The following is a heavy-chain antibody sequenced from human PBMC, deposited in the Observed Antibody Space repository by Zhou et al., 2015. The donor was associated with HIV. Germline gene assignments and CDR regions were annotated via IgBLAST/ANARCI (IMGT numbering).Heavy chain of an antibody. D-gene: IGHD6-13*01. Sequence: QVQLVQSGIEVMKPGASVRVSCKATGYTFTNFGISWVRQAPGQRLEWMGWVSAYNGNTNYAQKLQGRVTMTTDTSTSTAYMELRSLRSDDTAVYYCARDREWAAAGDLRFDYWGQGTLVTVSS. CDR2: VSAYNGNT. V-gene: IGHV1-18*01. CDR3: ARDREWAAAGDLRFDY. J-gene: IGHJ4*02. CDR1: GYTFTNFG.